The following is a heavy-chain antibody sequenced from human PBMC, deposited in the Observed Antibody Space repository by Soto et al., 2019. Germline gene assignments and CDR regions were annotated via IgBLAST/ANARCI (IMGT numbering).Heavy chain of an antibody. J-gene: IGHJ6*02. V-gene: IGHV1-69*13. CDR1: GGTFSSYA. Sequence: SVKVSCKASGGTFSSYAISWVRQAPGQGLEWMGGIIPIFGTANYAQKFQGRVTITADESTSTAYMELSSLRSEDTAVYYCAGDIVLVPARGSYYYYGMDVWGQGTTVTVSS. CDR3: AGDIVLVPARGSYYYYGMDV. CDR2: IIPIFGTA. D-gene: IGHD2-2*01.